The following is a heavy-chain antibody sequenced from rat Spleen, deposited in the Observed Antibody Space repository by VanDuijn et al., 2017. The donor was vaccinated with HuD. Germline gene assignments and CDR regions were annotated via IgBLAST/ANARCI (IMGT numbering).Heavy chain of an antibody. J-gene: IGHJ4*01. CDR3: ARLGVVITSGVMDA. CDR1: GITFSDYN. V-gene: IGHV5S10*01. D-gene: IGHD1-12*02. CDR2: IIYDGSRT. Sequence: EVQLVESGGGLVQPGGTLKLSCAASGITFSDYNMAWVRQAPKKGLEWVATIIYDGSRTYYRDSVKGRFTISRDNAKSTLYLQMDSLRSEDTATYYCARLGVVITSGVMDAWGQGASVTVSS.